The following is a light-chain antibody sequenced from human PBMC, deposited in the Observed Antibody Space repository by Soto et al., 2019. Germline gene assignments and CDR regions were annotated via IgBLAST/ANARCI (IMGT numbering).Light chain of an antibody. CDR1: QSINIY. V-gene: IGKV1-39*01. J-gene: IGKJ3*01. CDR2: GAS. CDR3: QQTYKNSWT. Sequence: DIQMTQSPPSLSTSVGDSVTITCRASQSINIYLSWYQQKPGQAPKLLIYGASNLQSGVPSRFIGSGYATDFSLTISSLQPEDFATYYCQQTYKNSWTFGPGTKVDIK.